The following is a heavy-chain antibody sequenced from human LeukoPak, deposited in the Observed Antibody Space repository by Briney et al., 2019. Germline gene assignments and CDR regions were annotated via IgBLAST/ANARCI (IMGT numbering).Heavy chain of an antibody. CDR3: AKERLRIYYDYVWGSYRSGYFDY. D-gene: IGHD3-16*02. CDR2: ISWDGGST. Sequence: GGSLRLSCAASGFTFDDYTMHWVRQAPGKGLEWVSLISWDGGSTYYADSVKGRFTISRDNSKSSLYLQMNSLRTEDTALYYCAKERLRIYYDYVWGSYRSGYFDYWGQGTLVTVSS. J-gene: IGHJ4*02. V-gene: IGHV3-43*01. CDR1: GFTFDDYT.